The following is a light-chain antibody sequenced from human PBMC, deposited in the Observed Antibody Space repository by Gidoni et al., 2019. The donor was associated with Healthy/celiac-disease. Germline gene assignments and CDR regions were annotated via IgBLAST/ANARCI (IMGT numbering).Light chain of an antibody. CDR3: QQYNNWPPLT. V-gene: IGKV3-15*01. Sequence: ELVLTQSPATLSVSPGERATITFRASQSVSSNLSWYQQNPGQAPRLLIYGASTRATGSPARFSGSGSGTEFTLTISSRQSEDVAVYYCQQYNNWPPLTFGGGTKVEIK. J-gene: IGKJ4*01. CDR2: GAS. CDR1: QSVSSN.